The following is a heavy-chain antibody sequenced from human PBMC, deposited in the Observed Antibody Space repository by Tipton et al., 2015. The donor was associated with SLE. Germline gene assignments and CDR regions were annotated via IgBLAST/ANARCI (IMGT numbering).Heavy chain of an antibody. J-gene: IGHJ6*02. CDR1: GGSFSGNY. D-gene: IGHD3-3*01. Sequence: LSLTCGFSGGSFSGNYWGWIRQPPGKGLEWVAFIRNDGSNKDYADSVKGRFTISRDNSKNTLYLQMNSLRAEDTAVYYCAVSTWSGYHYGMDVWGQGTTVTVSS. V-gene: IGHV3-30*02. CDR3: AVSTWSGYHYGMDV. CDR2: IRNDGSNK.